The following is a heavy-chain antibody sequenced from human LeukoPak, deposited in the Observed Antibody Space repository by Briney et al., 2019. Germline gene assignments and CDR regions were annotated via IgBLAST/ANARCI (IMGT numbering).Heavy chain of an antibody. CDR1: AHDVTSYSAG. CDR3: AKGVCAAGLDF. J-gene: IGHJ4*02. CDR2: TYYRSKWYN. Sequence: SQTLSLTCTISAHDVTSYSAGCTRIRQSPSRGLKWLGRTYYRSKWYNDYAVSVKSRITINPDTSKNQFSLQLNSVTPVNTAVYSCAKGVCAAGLDFWFQGILVTVSS. D-gene: IGHD6-13*01. V-gene: IGHV6-1*01.